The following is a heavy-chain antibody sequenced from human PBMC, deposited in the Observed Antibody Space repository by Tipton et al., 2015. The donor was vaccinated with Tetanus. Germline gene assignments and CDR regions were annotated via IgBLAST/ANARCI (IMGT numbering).Heavy chain of an antibody. CDR1: GGSISSSYYY. D-gene: IGHD5/OR15-5a*01. CDR2: LDYSGNT. V-gene: IGHV4-39*01. Sequence: TLSLTCTVSGGSISSSYYYWGWIRQPPGKGLEWIGSLDYSGNTYYNSSLMSRVTISVDTSKNQFSLRLNSVTAVDTAVYYCARLREIVSRSGWAFDYWGQGILVTVSS. CDR3: ARLREIVSRSGWAFDY. J-gene: IGHJ4*02.